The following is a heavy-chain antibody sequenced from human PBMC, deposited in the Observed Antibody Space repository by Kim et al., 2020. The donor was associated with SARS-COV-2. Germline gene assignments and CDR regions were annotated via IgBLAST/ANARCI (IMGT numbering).Heavy chain of an antibody. CDR2: ISYDGSNK. Sequence: GGSLRLSCAASGFTFSSYGMHWVRQAPGKGLEWVAVISYDGSNKYYADSVKGRFTISRDNSKNTLYLQMNSLRAEETAVYYCARDRILWFGDDRDAFDIWGQGTMVTVSS. V-gene: IGHV3-33*05. D-gene: IGHD3-10*01. CDR1: GFTFSSYG. CDR3: ARDRILWFGDDRDAFDI. J-gene: IGHJ3*02.